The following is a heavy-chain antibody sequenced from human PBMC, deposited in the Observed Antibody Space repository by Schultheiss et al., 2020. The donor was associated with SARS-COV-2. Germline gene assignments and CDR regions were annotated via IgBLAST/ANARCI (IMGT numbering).Heavy chain of an antibody. D-gene: IGHD6-19*01. CDR2: ISSSSSYI. CDR1: GFTFSDYY. V-gene: IGHV3-11*06. Sequence: GGSLRLSCAASGFTFSDYYMSWIRQAPGKGLEWVSSISSSSSYIYYADSVKGRFTISRDNAKNSLYLQMNSLRAEDTAVYYCARGDTSGWPIDYWGQGTLVTVSS. J-gene: IGHJ4*02. CDR3: ARGDTSGWPIDY.